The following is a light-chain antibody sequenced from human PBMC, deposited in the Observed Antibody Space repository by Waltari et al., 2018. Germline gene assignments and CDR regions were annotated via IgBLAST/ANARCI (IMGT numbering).Light chain of an antibody. CDR3: SSFAGSNNLL. V-gene: IGLV2-8*01. CDR2: EVN. Sequence: QSALTQPPSASGSPGQSVTISCTGTSGDVGDNNFVSWFQQHPGKAPKLIINEVNKRPSGVPIRFAGSKSGNTASLTVSGLQADDEADYYCSSFAGSNNLLFGGGTKLTVL. J-gene: IGLJ3*02. CDR1: SGDVGDNNF.